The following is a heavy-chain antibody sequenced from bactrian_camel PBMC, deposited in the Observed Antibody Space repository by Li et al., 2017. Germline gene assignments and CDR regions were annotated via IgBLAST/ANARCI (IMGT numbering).Heavy chain of an antibody. CDR1: GFTFDDYG. D-gene: IGHD5*01. Sequence: DVQLVESGGGLVQPGGSLTLSCVTSGFTFDDYGTAWIRQAPGKGLEWVSAINSGGGTTTYADSVKGRFTISRDNAKNTLYLQLNSLKIEDTAIYYCTKLVYGWSDFGYWGQGTQVTVS. CDR2: INSGGGTT. CDR3: TKLVYGWSDFGY. J-gene: IGHJ6*01. V-gene: IGHV3S42*01.